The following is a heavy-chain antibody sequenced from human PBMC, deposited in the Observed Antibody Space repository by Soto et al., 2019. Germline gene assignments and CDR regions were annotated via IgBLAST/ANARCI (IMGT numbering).Heavy chain of an antibody. Sequence: ASVKVSCKASGYTFTSYGISWVRQAPGQGLEWMGWISAYNGNTNYAQKLQGRVTMTTDTSTSTAYMELRSLRSDDTAVYYCARDLPAYDFWSEDYYYYMDVWGKGTTVTVSS. CDR3: ARDLPAYDFWSEDYYYYMDV. CDR1: GYTFTSYG. D-gene: IGHD3-3*01. J-gene: IGHJ6*03. CDR2: ISAYNGNT. V-gene: IGHV1-18*01.